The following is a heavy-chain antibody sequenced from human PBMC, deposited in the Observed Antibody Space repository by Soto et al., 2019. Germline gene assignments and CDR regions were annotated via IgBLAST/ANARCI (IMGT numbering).Heavy chain of an antibody. V-gene: IGHV3-33*01. J-gene: IGHJ6*02. D-gene: IGHD1-20*01. CDR3: ARDLNWNADSVEPYYYYGMDV. CDR1: GFTFSSYG. CDR2: IWYDGSNK. Sequence: GGSLRLSCAASGFTFSSYGMHWVRQAPGKGLEWVAVIWYDGSNKYYADSVKGRFTISRDNSKNTLYLQMNSLRAEDTAVYYCARDLNWNADSVEPYYYYGMDVWGQGTTVTVSS.